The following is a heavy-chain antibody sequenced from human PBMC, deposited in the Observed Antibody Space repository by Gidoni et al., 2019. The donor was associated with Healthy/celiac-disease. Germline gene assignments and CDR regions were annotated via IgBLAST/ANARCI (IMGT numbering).Heavy chain of an antibody. CDR3: TTGMT. J-gene: IGHJ5*02. V-gene: IGHV3-15*01. Sequence: EVQLVASGGGLVKPGGYLRLACEASGFTFNNAWLSWVRQAPGKGLEWVGRIRSKTDGGTTDYAAPVKGRFTISRDDSKNTLYLQMNSLKTEDAAVYYCTTGMTWGQGTLVTVSS. CDR2: IRSKTDGGTT. CDR1: GFTFNNAW.